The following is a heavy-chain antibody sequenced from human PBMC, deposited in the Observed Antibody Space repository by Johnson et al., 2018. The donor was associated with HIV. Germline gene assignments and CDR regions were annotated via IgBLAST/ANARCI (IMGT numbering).Heavy chain of an antibody. Sequence: QMQLVESGGGVVQPGGSLRLSCAGSGFTFSSYGIHWVRQSPGKGLEWVAFIRYDGGNKYYADSVKGRFTISRDNSKNTRYLQMNSLRAEDTAVYYCARELEFGDLRKNDAFDIWGQGTMVTVSS. CDR2: IRYDGGNK. V-gene: IGHV3-30*02. J-gene: IGHJ3*02. D-gene: IGHD4-17*01. CDR3: ARELEFGDLRKNDAFDI. CDR1: GFTFSSYG.